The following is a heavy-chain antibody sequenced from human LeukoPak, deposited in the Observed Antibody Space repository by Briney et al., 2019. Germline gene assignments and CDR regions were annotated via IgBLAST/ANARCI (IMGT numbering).Heavy chain of an antibody. Sequence: SQTLSLTCAISGDSVPSNSAAWNRIRQSPSRGLEWLGRTYYRSKWYNDYAVSVKGRITIDPDTSKNQFSLQLSSVTPEDTAVYYCARDLSGYFVHWGQGILVTVSS. CDR1: GDSVPSNSAA. CDR3: ARDLSGYFVH. J-gene: IGHJ4*02. CDR2: TYYRSKWYN. V-gene: IGHV6-1*01. D-gene: IGHD1-1*01.